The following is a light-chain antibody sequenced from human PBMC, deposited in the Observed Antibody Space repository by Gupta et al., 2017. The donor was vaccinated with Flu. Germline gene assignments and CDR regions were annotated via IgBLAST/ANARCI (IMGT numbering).Light chain of an antibody. CDR1: QSLVYSDGNTY. CDR2: KIS. CDR3: MQGTHWPWT. J-gene: IGKJ1*01. Sequence: DVVMTQSPLSLPVTLGQPASISCRSSQSLVYSDGNTYLNWFYQRPGQSPRRLIHKISNRDSGVPDRFSGSGSGTDFTLKISRVESEDVGMYYCMQGTHWPWTFGQGTKVEIK. V-gene: IGKV2-30*01.